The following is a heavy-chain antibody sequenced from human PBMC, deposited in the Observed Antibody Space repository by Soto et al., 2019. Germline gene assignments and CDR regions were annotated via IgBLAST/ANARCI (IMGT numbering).Heavy chain of an antibody. Sequence: PGGSLRLSCAASGFTFSSYAMSWVRQAPGKGLEWVSAISGSGGSTYYADSVKGRFTISRDNSKNTLYLQMNSLRAEDTAVYYCAGRKWAMAFLRGSPPGYWGQGTLVTVSS. J-gene: IGHJ4*02. CDR3: AGRKWAMAFLRGSPPGY. CDR2: ISGSGGST. CDR1: GFTFSSYA. V-gene: IGHV3-23*01. D-gene: IGHD5-18*01.